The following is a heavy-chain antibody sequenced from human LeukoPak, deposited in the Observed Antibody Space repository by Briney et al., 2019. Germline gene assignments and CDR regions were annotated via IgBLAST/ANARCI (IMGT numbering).Heavy chain of an antibody. D-gene: IGHD1-14*01. CDR2: IFYSGSA. Sequence: TSETLSLTCTVSGGSISTHYWSWLRQPPGKGLEWVGFIFYSGSATYNPSLQSRVTISLDTPNTQFSLTLSSVTAADTAVYYCARVSVGGTGPDSWGQGALVTVAS. CDR1: GGSISTHY. J-gene: IGHJ5*01. V-gene: IGHV4-59*11. CDR3: ARVSVGGTGPDS.